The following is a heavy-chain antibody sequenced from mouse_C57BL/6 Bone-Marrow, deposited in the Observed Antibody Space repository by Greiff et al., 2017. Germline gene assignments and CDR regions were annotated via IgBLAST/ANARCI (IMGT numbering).Heavy chain of an antibody. D-gene: IGHD1-1*01. J-gene: IGHJ2*01. CDR2: IDPEDGET. CDR1: GFNIKDYY. V-gene: IGHV14-2*01. Sequence: EVQLQQSGAELVKPGASVKLSCTASGFNIKDYYIHWVKQRPEQGLEWIGRIDPEDGETKYAPKFQDKATITADTSSNTAYLQLSSLTSEDTAVSYCTRAISCYGTDYWGQGTTLTVSS. CDR3: TRAISCYGTDY.